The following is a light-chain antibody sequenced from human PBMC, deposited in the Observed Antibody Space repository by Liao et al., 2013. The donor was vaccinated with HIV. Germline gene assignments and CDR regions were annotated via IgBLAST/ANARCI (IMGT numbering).Light chain of an antibody. CDR1: ALPKQN. CDR3: QSADSSGTCPV. Sequence: SYELTQPPSVSVSPGQTARITCSGDALPKQNAYWYQQKPGQAPVLLIYKDSERPSGIPERFSGSSSGTTVTLTISGVQAEDEADYYCQSADSSGTCPVFGGGTKLTVL. CDR2: KDS. J-gene: IGLJ3*02. V-gene: IGLV3-25*03.